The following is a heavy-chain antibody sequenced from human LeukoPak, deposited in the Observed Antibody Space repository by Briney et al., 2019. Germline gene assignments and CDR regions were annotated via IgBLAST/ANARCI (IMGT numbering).Heavy chain of an antibody. V-gene: IGHV3-23*01. Sequence: GGSLRLSCAASGFTFSSYAMSWVRQAPGKGLEWVSAISGSGGSTYYADSVKGRFTISRDNARDTLYLQMNSLRAEDTAVYYCAKGYYDYVWGSYYFDYWGQGTLVTVSS. CDR2: ISGSGGST. J-gene: IGHJ4*02. CDR3: AKGYYDYVWGSYYFDY. CDR1: GFTFSSYA. D-gene: IGHD3-16*01.